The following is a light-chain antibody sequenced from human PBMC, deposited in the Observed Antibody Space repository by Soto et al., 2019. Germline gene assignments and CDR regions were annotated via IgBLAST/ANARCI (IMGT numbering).Light chain of an antibody. V-gene: IGKV1-12*01. CDR2: DAS. Sequence: DIQMTQSPSSVSASVGDRVTLTCRASQSISNWVDWYQQKPGKAPKLLIYDASSLESGVPSRFSGSGSGTDFTFTISSLQAEDIATYYCQQYENLPITFGQGTRVEIK. CDR1: QSISNW. CDR3: QQYENLPIT. J-gene: IGKJ5*01.